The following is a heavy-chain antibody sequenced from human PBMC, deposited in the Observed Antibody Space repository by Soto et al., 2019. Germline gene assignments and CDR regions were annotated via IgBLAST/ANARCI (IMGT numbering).Heavy chain of an antibody. CDR3: ARRTVNIRTFYSGLKTHCSDY. CDR2: IYYSGST. Sequence: SETLSLTCAVSGDSMSSSDYYWGWIRQPPGKGLEWIGSIYYSGSTYYNPSLQSRVAISVDTSRNQFSLKLKSVTAADTAIYYCARRTVNIRTFYSGLKTHCSDYWGQGAPVTVSS. J-gene: IGHJ4*02. CDR1: GDSMSSSDYY. D-gene: IGHD6-19*01. V-gene: IGHV4-39*01.